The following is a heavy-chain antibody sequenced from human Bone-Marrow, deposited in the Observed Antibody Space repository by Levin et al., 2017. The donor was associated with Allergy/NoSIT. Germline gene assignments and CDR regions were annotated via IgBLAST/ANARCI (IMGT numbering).Heavy chain of an antibody. CDR2: MNVNSGNT. J-gene: IGHJ4*02. D-gene: IGHD3-22*01. CDR3: ARGSGYYKDPFDY. Sequence: ASVKVSCKASGYPFSNYDINWVRQATGQGLEWMGWMNVNSGNTGYAQKLKGRVSMTRDTSTSTAYLGLSGLTSEDTAVYYCARGSGYYKDPFDYWGQGTLVTVSS. V-gene: IGHV1-8*01. CDR1: GYPFSNYD.